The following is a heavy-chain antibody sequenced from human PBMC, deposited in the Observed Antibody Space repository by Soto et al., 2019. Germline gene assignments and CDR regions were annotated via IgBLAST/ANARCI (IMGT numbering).Heavy chain of an antibody. CDR1: GGTFSNYT. D-gene: IGHD1-20*01. CDR2: TIPILGVA. V-gene: IGHV1-69*02. Sequence: QVHLVQSGAEMKKPGSSVKVSCKASGGTFSNYTVSWVRQAPGQGLEWMGRTIPILGVANYAQKFKGRVTITADKSTSTAYMELSSLRSEDTAVYYCAITWGQDWFDPWGQGTLVTVSS. CDR3: AITWGQDWFDP. J-gene: IGHJ5*02.